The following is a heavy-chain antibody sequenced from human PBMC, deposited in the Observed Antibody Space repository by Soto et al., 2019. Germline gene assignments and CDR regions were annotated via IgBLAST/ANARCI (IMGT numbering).Heavy chain of an antibody. CDR1: GFTFSSYA. J-gene: IGHJ5*02. Sequence: GGSLRLSCAASGFTFSSYAMSWVRQAPGKGLEWVSAISGSGGSTYYADSVKGRFTISRDNSKNTLYLQRNSLRAEDTAVYSCAKGGDYCSNGVCDHNWFDPWGQGTLVTVSS. CDR2: ISGSGGST. V-gene: IGHV3-23*01. CDR3: AKGGDYCSNGVCDHNWFDP. D-gene: IGHD2-8*01.